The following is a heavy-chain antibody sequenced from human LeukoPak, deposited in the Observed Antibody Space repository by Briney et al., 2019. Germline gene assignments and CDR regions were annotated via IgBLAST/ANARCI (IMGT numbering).Heavy chain of an antibody. CDR2: IYTSGST. V-gene: IGHV4-61*02. CDR1: GGSISSGSYY. D-gene: IGHD5-24*01. CDR3: ARELATMLYYFDY. Sequence: KTSQTLSLTCTVSGGSISSGSYYWSWIWQPAGKGLEWIGRIYTSGSTNYNPSLKSRVTISVDTSKNQFSLKLSSVTAADTAVYYCARELATMLYYFDYWGQGTLVTVSS. J-gene: IGHJ4*02.